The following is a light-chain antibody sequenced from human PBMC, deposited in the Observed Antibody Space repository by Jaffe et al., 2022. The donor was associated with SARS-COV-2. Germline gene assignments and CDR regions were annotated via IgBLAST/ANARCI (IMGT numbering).Light chain of an antibody. J-gene: IGLJ1*01. CDR3: CSYAGSYSFV. Sequence: QSALTQPRSVSGSPGQSVTISCTGTSSNVGGYNYVSWYQQHPGKVPKLIIYDVNTRPSGVPDRFSGSKSGDTASLSISGLQAEDEADYYCCSYAGSYSFVFGTGTEVTVL. V-gene: IGLV2-11*01. CDR1: SSNVGGYNY. CDR2: DVN.